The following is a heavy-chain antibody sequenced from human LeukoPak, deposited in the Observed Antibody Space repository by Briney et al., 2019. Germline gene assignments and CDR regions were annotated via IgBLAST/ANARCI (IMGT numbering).Heavy chain of an antibody. Sequence: AGGSLRLSCAASGFTFSGFEMNWVRQAPGQGLEWVSYISSSSSTIYYADSVKGRFTISRDNAKNSLYLQMNSLRAEDTAVYYCARDQAAAGLYYYYYYYMDVWGKGTTVTVSS. J-gene: IGHJ6*03. V-gene: IGHV3-48*01. D-gene: IGHD6-13*01. CDR2: ISSSSSTI. CDR1: GFTFSGFE. CDR3: ARDQAAAGLYYYYYYYMDV.